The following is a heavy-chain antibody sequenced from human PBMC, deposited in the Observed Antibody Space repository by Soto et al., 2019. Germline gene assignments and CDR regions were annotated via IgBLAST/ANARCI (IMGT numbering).Heavy chain of an antibody. CDR1: GFTFSSHW. CDR2: INSDGSST. J-gene: IGHJ4*02. Sequence: EVQLVESGGGLVHPGGSLRLSCAAYGFTFSSHWLHWVRQAPGKGLVWVSRINSDGSSTNYADSVKGQFTISRDNAKNTVYLQVNSLRAEDTAVYYCARGGSGTYLLDYWGQGTLVTVSS. D-gene: IGHD3-10*01. CDR3: ARGGSGTYLLDY. V-gene: IGHV3-74*01.